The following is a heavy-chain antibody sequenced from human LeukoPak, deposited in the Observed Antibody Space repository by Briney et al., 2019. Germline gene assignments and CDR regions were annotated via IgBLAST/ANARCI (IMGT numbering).Heavy chain of an antibody. J-gene: IGHJ6*03. CDR1: GYNFDNYW. D-gene: IGHD2-15*01. V-gene: IGHV5-51*01. CDR2: IYPGDSDT. CDR3: ARHREGYDSPTPDHFYYYMDV. Sequence: GESLKISCKASGYNFDNYWIGWVRQMPGKGLEWMGIIYPGDSDTRYRPSFQGQVTISADTSLRTAYLHWSSLKASDSGMYFCARHREGYDSPTPDHFYYYMDVWGKGTTVTVSS.